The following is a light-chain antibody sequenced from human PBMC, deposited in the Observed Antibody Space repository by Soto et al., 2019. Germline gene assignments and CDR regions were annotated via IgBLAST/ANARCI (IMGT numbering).Light chain of an antibody. CDR3: CSYAGSSTVVV. CDR2: EGS. CDR1: SSDVGSYNL. J-gene: IGLJ2*01. Sequence: QSALTQPASVSGSPGQSITISCTGTSSDVGSYNLVSWYQQHPGKAPKLMIYEGSTRPSGVSNRFSGSKSGNTASLTISGLQAEDEAYYYCCSYAGSSTVVVFGGGTKLTVL. V-gene: IGLV2-23*01.